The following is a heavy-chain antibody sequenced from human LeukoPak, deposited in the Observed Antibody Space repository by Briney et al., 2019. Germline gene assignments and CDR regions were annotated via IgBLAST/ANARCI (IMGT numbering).Heavy chain of an antibody. D-gene: IGHD2-8*01. J-gene: IGHJ4*02. CDR1: GGSFSGYY. CDR2: INHSGST. V-gene: IGHV4-34*01. Sequence: SETPSLTCAVYGGSFSGYYWSWIRQPPGKGLEWIGEINHSGSTNYNPSLKSRVTISVDTSKNQFSLKLSSVTAADTAVYYCARGTLYCTNGVCSYYFDYWGQGTLVTVSS. CDR3: ARGTLYCTNGVCSYYFDY.